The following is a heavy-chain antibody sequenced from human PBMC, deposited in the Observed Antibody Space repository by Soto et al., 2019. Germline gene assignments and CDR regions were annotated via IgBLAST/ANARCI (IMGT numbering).Heavy chain of an antibody. CDR2: INHSGST. CDR3: ARVLRRLRFLEWLEAVNNAFDI. J-gene: IGHJ3*02. Sequence: SETLSLTCAVYGGSFSGYYWSWIRQPPGKGLEWIGEINHSGSTNYNPSLKSRVTISVDTSKNQFSLKLSSVTAADTAVYYCARVLRRLRFLEWLEAVNNAFDIWGQGTMVTVSS. D-gene: IGHD3-3*01. V-gene: IGHV4-34*01. CDR1: GGSFSGYY.